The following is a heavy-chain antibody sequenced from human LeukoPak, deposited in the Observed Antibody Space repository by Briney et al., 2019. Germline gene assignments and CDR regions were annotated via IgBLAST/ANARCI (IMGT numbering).Heavy chain of an antibody. V-gene: IGHV5-51*01. CDR3: ARPNYCSGGSCSFDY. D-gene: IGHD2-15*01. Sequence: GESLKISCKGSGYSSTSYWVGWVRQMPGKGLEWMGIIYPGDSDTRYSPSFQGQVTISADKSISTAYLQWSSLKASDTAMYYCARPNYCSGGSCSFDYWGQGTLVTVSS. CDR2: IYPGDSDT. J-gene: IGHJ4*02. CDR1: GYSSTSYW.